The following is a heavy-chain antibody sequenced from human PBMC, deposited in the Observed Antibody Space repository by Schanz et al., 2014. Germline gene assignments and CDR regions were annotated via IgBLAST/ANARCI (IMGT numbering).Heavy chain of an antibody. D-gene: IGHD3-16*01. Sequence: EAQSVESGGGLVQPGGSLRVSCAASGFTFRGYWMHWVRQAPGKGLVWVSTIDTAGSYTSYVDSVKGRFTISRDNAKNTLYLQMSRLRVEDTAVYYCVRWGASWGQGTLVTVSS. J-gene: IGHJ5*02. CDR1: GFTFRGYW. V-gene: IGHV3-74*02. CDR2: IDTAGSYT. CDR3: VRWGAS.